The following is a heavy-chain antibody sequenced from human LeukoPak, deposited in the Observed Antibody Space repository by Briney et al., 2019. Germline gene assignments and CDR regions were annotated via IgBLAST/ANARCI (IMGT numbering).Heavy chain of an antibody. V-gene: IGHV1-2*04. CDR2: INLNSGGT. J-gene: IGHJ4*02. CDR3: ARDRPSGSGSYYNLYFDY. CDR1: GYTFTGYY. Sequence: GASVKVSCKASGYTFTGYYMHWVRQAPGQGLEWMGWINLNSGGTNYAQKFQGWVTMTRDTSISTAYMELSRLRSDDTAVYYCARDRPSGSGSYYNLYFDYWGQGTLVTVSS. D-gene: IGHD3-10*01.